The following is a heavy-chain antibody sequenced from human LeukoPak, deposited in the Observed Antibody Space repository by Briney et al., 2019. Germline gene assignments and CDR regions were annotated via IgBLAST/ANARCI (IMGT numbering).Heavy chain of an antibody. V-gene: IGHV1-69*05. J-gene: IGHJ5*02. D-gene: IGHD4-17*01. Sequence: ASVKVSCKASGGTFNNSAISRVRQAPGQGLEWLGGIMPLFGTAGYAQKFKGRVTITKDESTRTVYLELTSLTSDDTAVYYCARDVHGDYGSGWFDPWGQGTLVSVSS. CDR2: IMPLFGTA. CDR1: GGTFNNSA. CDR3: ARDVHGDYGSGWFDP.